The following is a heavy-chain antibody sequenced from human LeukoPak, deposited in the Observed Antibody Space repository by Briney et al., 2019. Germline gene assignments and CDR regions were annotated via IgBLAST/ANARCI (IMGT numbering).Heavy chain of an antibody. D-gene: IGHD3-16*01. Sequence: GASVKVSCKASGYTFTSYGISWVRQAPGQGLEWMGWINAYNGKTNYVQRFQGRVTMTTDTSTSTAYMGLGSLRSDDTAVYYCARRGLSDFYYSYMDVWGKGTTVTVSS. CDR2: INAYNGKT. CDR1: GYTFTSYG. J-gene: IGHJ6*03. V-gene: IGHV1-18*01. CDR3: ARRGLSDFYYSYMDV.